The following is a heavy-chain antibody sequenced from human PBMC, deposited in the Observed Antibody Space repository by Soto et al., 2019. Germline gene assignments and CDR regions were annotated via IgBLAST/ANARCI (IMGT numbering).Heavy chain of an antibody. Sequence: GGSLRLSCVASGFSFSSHWMHWVRQAPGKGLVWVSRVDRDGSRTNYADAVKGRFTVSRDNAKNTVYLQMDNLSVDDSAVYFCARSVGASSGYLDFWGQGTSVTVSS. V-gene: IGHV3-74*01. CDR2: VDRDGSRT. J-gene: IGHJ4*02. CDR3: ARSVGASSGYLDF. CDR1: GFSFSSHW. D-gene: IGHD1-26*01.